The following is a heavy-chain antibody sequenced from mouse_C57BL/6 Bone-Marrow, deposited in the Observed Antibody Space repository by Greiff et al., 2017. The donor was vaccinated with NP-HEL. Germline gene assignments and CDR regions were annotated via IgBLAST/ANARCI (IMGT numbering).Heavy chain of an antibody. Sequence: VKLKQSGAELVKPGASVKMSCTASGYTFTTYPIEWMKQNHGKSLEWIGNFHPYNDDTKYNEKFKGKATLTVEKSSSAVYLKPSRLTSDDSTVYYSARGEGKGSYWYFDVWGTGTTVTVSS. CDR1: GYTFTTYP. CDR3: ARGEGKGSYWYFDV. J-gene: IGHJ1*03. CDR2: FHPYNDDT. V-gene: IGHV1-47*01. D-gene: IGHD2-13*01.